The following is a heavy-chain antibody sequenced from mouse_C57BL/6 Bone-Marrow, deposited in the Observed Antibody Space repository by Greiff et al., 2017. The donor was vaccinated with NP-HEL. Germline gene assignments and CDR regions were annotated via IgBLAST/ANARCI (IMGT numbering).Heavy chain of an antibody. Sequence: EVKLVESGAELVRPGASVKLSCTASGFNIKDDYMHWVKQRPEQGLEWIGWIDPENGDTEYASKFQGKATITADTSSNTAYLQLSSLTSEDTAVHYCTTDGYPFAYWGQGTLVTVSA. D-gene: IGHD2-3*01. V-gene: IGHV14-4*01. CDR3: TTDGYPFAY. CDR2: IDPENGDT. CDR1: GFNIKDDY. J-gene: IGHJ3*01.